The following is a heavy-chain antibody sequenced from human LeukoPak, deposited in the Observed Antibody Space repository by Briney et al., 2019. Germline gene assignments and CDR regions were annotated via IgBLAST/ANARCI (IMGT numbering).Heavy chain of an antibody. D-gene: IGHD3-22*01. CDR3: ATVITMIAPTWFDP. V-gene: IGHV1-24*01. CDR2: FDPEDGET. CDR1: GYTLTELS. J-gene: IGHJ5*02. Sequence: ASVKVSCKVSGYTLTELSMHWVRQAPGKGLEWMGGFDPEDGETIYAQKFQGRVTMTEDTSTDTAYMELSSLRSEDTAVYYCATVITMIAPTWFDPWGQGTLVTVSS.